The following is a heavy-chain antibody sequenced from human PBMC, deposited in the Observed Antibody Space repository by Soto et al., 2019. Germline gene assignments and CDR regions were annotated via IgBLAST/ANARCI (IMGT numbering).Heavy chain of an antibody. CDR2: ISYDGSNK. V-gene: IGHV3-30-3*01. CDR1: GFTFSSYA. D-gene: IGHD3-10*01. CDR3: ARDRLWFGEFEPLDY. J-gene: IGHJ4*02. Sequence: PGGSLRLSCGGSGFTFSSYAMHWVRQAPGKGLEWVAVISYDGSNKYYADAVKGRFTISRDNSKNTLYLQMNSLRAEDTAVYYCARDRLWFGEFEPLDYWGQGTLVTVSS.